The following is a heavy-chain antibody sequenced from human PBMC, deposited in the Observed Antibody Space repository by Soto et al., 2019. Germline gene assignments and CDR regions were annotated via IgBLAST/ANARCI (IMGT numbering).Heavy chain of an antibody. CDR2: IYHSGST. J-gene: IGHJ3*02. Sequence: QVQLQESGPGLVKPSETLSLTCTVSGGSISSYYWSWIRQPPGKGLEWIGYIYHSGSTNYNPSLKRRVTISVDTSKNQFSLKLNSVTAADTAVYYCAREVGGNSYTDAFDIWGQGIMVTVSS. CDR1: GGSISSYY. D-gene: IGHD1-26*01. V-gene: IGHV4-59*01. CDR3: AREVGGNSYTDAFDI.